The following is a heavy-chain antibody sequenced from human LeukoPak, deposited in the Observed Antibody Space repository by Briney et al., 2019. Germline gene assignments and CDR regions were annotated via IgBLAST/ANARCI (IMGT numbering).Heavy chain of an antibody. CDR2: ISGSGGST. V-gene: IGHV3-23*01. CDR1: GFTFSSYA. J-gene: IGHJ4*02. D-gene: IGHD2-2*01. CDR3: AKEHCSSTSCYRSPPEFDY. Sequence: GGSLRLSCAASGFTFSSYAMSWVRQAPGKGLEWVSAISGSGGSTYYADSVKGRYTISRDNSKNTLYLQMNSLRAEDTAVYYCAKEHCSSTSCYRSPPEFDYWGQGTLVTVSS.